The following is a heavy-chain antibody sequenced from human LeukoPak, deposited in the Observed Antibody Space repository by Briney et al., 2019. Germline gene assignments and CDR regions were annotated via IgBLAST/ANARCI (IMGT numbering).Heavy chain of an antibody. Sequence: PGGSLRLSCAASGFTFSNYAMSWVRPAPGKGLEWVSSITGNALNTYKADSIKGRFTISRDDSKNTLSLHLGSLRVQATVGYYCAKLQDFYDNSGYSYFDNWGQGTLVTVSS. CDR2: ITGNALNT. D-gene: IGHD3-22*01. CDR3: AKLQDFYDNSGYSYFDN. CDR1: GFTFSNYA. V-gene: IGHV3-23*01. J-gene: IGHJ4*02.